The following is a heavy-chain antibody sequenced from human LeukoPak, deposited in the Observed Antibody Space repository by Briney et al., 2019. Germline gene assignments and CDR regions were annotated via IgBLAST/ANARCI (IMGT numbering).Heavy chain of an antibody. Sequence: GGSLRLSCAASGFTFSSYSMNWVRQAPGKGLEWVSSISSSSSYIYYADSVKGRFTISRDNAKNSLYLQMNSLRAEDTAVYYCARAEDIVVVPAAYYYYYYGMDVWGQGTTVTVSS. J-gene: IGHJ6*02. V-gene: IGHV3-21*01. CDR3: ARAEDIVVVPAAYYYYYYGMDV. CDR1: GFTFSSYS. CDR2: ISSSSSYI. D-gene: IGHD2-2*01.